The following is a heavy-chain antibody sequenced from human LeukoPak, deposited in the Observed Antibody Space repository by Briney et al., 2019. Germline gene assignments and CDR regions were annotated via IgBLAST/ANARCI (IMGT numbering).Heavy chain of an antibody. D-gene: IGHD3-22*01. J-gene: IGHJ4*02. Sequence: SRRLSCAPAGFTFTSYGMHWVRHAPGEGLEWVAVICYDGGNKYYADSVKGRFTISRDNSKNTLYLQMNSLGAEDTAVYYCAKDSGTPGLENYYDSSGYSYYFDYWGQGTLDTVSS. CDR3: AKDSGTPGLENYYDSSGYSYYFDY. V-gene: IGHV3-33*06. CDR1: GFTFTSYG. CDR2: ICYDGGNK.